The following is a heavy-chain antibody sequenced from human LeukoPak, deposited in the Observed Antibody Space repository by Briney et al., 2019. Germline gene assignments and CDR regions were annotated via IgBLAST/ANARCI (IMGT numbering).Heavy chain of an antibody. J-gene: IGHJ6*02. D-gene: IGHD4-17*01. CDR2: ISYDGSNK. CDR3: ARDPAYGDYGYYYYGMDV. V-gene: IGHV3-30-3*01. Sequence: PGGSLRLSCAASGFTFSSYAMHWVRQAPGKGLEWVAVISYDGSNKYYADSVKGRFTISRDNSKNTLYLQMNNLRAEDTAVYYCARDPAYGDYGYYYYGMDVWGQGTTVTVSS. CDR1: GFTFSSYA.